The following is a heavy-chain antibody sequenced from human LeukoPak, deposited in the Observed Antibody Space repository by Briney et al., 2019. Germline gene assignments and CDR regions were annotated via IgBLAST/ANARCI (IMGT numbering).Heavy chain of an antibody. D-gene: IGHD2-2*01. CDR2: INPDDSDT. V-gene: IGHV5-51*01. Sequence: GASLQISGEGSGYSFTNYWIAWVRQLRGKGLEWMGIINPDDSDTKYSPSFQGQVTISADKSISTAYLQWSSLKASDTAIYYCARHGQYCSSTTSHSLYLEYWGQGTLVTVSS. J-gene: IGHJ4*02. CDR3: ARHGQYCSSTTSHSLYLEY. CDR1: GYSFTNYW.